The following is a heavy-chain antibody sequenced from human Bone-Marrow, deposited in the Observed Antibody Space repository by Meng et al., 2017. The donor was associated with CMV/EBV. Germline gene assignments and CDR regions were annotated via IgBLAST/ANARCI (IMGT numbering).Heavy chain of an antibody. CDR2: ISSSGSTI. Sequence: GESLKISCAASGFTFSDYYMSWVRQAPGKGLEWVSYISSSGSTIYYADSVKGRFTISRDNAKNSLYLQMNSLRAEDTAVYYCARDSGYDFWSGYSTYYFDYWGQGTLVTVSS. D-gene: IGHD3-3*01. CDR1: GFTFSDYY. CDR3: ARDSGYDFWSGYSTYYFDY. V-gene: IGHV3-11*04. J-gene: IGHJ4*02.